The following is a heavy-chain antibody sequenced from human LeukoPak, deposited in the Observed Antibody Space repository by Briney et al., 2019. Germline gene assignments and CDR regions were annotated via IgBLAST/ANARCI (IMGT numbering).Heavy chain of an antibody. CDR1: GGSISSNSYY. J-gene: IGHJ5*02. CDR3: ARSGTYYNNWFDP. D-gene: IGHD3-10*01. V-gene: IGHV4-39*07. CDR2: IYYSGST. Sequence: SETLSLTCTVSGGSISSNSYYWGWIRQPPGKGLEWIGSIYYSGSTYFNPSLKSRVTISVDTSKNQFSLNLNSVTAADTAVYYCARSGTYYNNWFDPWGQGTLVIVSS.